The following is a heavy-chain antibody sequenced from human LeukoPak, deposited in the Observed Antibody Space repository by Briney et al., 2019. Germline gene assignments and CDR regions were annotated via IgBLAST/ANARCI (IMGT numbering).Heavy chain of an antibody. CDR2: IFDSGRT. J-gene: IGHJ5*02. CDR1: GDSINGYF. D-gene: IGHD4-17*01. V-gene: IGHV4-59*01. Sequence: NPSETLSLTCTVSGDSINGYFWTWIRQPRGRGRVWIGYIFDSGRTNYNPSLKSRVTLSVDSSNTEFSLRLNSVDAADTAVYYCARVFRGAVTSNWFDPWGQGTPVTVSS. CDR3: ARVFRGAVTSNWFDP.